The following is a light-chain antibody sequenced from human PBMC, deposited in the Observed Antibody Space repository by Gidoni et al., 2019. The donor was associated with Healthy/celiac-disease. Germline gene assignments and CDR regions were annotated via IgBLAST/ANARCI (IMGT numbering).Light chain of an antibody. V-gene: IGKV1-39*01. CDR1: QSISSY. CDR2: AAS. J-gene: IGKJ1*01. Sequence: ASVGDRVTITCRASQSISSYLNWYQQKPGKDPKLLIYAASSLQSGVPSRLSGSGSGTDFTLTISSLQPEDFATYYCQQSYSTPRTFGQGTKVEIK. CDR3: QQSYSTPRT.